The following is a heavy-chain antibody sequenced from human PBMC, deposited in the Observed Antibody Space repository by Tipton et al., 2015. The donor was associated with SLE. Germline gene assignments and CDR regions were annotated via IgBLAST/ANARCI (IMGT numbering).Heavy chain of an antibody. D-gene: IGHD5-24*01. Sequence: GLVKPSETLSLSCTVSGGSISSTGHYWGWIRQPPGKGLEWIGSIYYSGSTYYNPSLKSRLTISLGTSKNQFSLKLSSVTAADTAVYYCVRLELPATKADYWGPGTLVTVSS. V-gene: IGHV4-39*07. CDR2: IYYSGST. J-gene: IGHJ4*02. CDR3: VRLELPATKADY. CDR1: GGSISSTGHY.